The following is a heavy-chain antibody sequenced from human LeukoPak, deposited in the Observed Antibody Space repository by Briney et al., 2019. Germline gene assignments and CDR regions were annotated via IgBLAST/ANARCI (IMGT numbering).Heavy chain of an antibody. CDR1: GYTFTGYY. CDR3: ARALGSHYYGSGNDDY. Sequence: ASVKVSCKASGYTFTGYYMHWVRQAPGQGIEWMGWINPNSGGRNYAQKFQGRVTTTSDTSISTAYMELSRLRSDDTAVYYCARALGSHYYGSGNDDYWGQGTLVTVSS. J-gene: IGHJ4*02. V-gene: IGHV1-2*02. CDR2: INPNSGGR. D-gene: IGHD3-10*01.